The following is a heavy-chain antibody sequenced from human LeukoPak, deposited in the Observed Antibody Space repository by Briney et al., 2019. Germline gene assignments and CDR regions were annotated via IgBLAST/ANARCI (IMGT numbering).Heavy chain of an antibody. V-gene: IGHV3-74*01. Sequence: PGGSLRLSCAASGFTFSSHWMHWVRQAPGKGLVWVSGIQTDGSSTDYADSVKGRFTISRDNAKSTLYLQMNSLRAEDTAVYYCARDRPHNWFDPWGRGTLVTVSS. CDR1: GFTFSSHW. CDR2: IQTDGSST. J-gene: IGHJ5*02. CDR3: ARDRPHNWFDP.